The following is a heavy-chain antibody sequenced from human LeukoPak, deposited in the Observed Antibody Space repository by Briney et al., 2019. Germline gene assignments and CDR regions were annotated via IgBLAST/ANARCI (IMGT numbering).Heavy chain of an antibody. CDR2: FDPTDSYT. CDR3: ARHDPNASLKLDY. D-gene: IGHD3-3*01. J-gene: IGHJ4*02. V-gene: IGHV5-10-1*01. Sequence: KPGESLRISCKASGYSFATYWISWVRQTPGQGLEWMGKFDPTDSYTTHGPSFQGHVTISADKSISTAYLQWNSLKASDTAMYYCARHDPNASLKLDYWGQGTLVTVSS. CDR1: GYSFATYW.